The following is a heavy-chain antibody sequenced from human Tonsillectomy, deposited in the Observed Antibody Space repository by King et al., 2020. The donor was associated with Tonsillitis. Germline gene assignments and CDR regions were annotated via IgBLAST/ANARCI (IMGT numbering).Heavy chain of an antibody. CDR3: ARIEMASSRGDY. V-gene: IGHV3-48*01. Sequence: VQLVESGGGLVQPGGSLRLSCAASGFTFSDFSMHWVRQAPGKGLEWVSYISSSSRITYYADSVKGRFTISRDNVKNSLYLQMNSLRAEDTAVYYCARIEMASSRGDYWGQGTLVTVSS. CDR1: GFTFSDFS. CDR2: ISSSSRIT. D-gene: IGHD5-24*01. J-gene: IGHJ4*02.